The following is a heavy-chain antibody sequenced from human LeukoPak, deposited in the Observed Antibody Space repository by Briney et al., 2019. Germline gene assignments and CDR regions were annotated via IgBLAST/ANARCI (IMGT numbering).Heavy chain of an antibody. CDR1: GFTFSSNA. D-gene: IGHD3-10*01. J-gene: IGHJ4*02. Sequence: GGSLRLSCAASGFTFSSNAMSWVRQAPGKGLEWVSYISGSGGSTYYADSVKGRFTISRDNSKNTLYLQMNSLRAEDTAVYYCAKDPTQTSYYYGSGSYFDYWGQGTLVTVSS. CDR3: AKDPTQTSYYYGSGSYFDY. V-gene: IGHV3-23*01. CDR2: ISGSGGST.